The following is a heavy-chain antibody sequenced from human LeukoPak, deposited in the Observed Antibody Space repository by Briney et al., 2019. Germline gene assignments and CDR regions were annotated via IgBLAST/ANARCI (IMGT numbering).Heavy chain of an antibody. D-gene: IGHD3-22*01. Sequence: PGGSLRLSCTASGFTFGDYAMSWFRQAPGKGLAWVGFIRSKAYGGTTEYAASVKGRFTISRDDSKSIAYLQMNSLKTEDTAVYYCTTYYYDSSGYPVDYWGQGTLVTVSS. CDR1: GFTFGDYA. CDR3: TTYYYDSSGYPVDY. J-gene: IGHJ4*02. CDR2: IRSKAYGGTT. V-gene: IGHV3-49*03.